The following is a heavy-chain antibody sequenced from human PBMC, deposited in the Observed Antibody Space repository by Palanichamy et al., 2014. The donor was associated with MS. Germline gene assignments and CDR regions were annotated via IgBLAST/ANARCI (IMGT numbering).Heavy chain of an antibody. CDR1: GYTFTAYY. CDR3: ARERLSGEKAFDV. D-gene: IGHD1-26*01. V-gene: IGHV1-2*04. CDR2: MNSNSGDT. J-gene: IGHJ3*01. Sequence: QVQLVQSGAEVRKPGASVKVSCRASGYTFTAYYIHWVRQAPGQGLELLGWMNSNSGDTKYAQKFQGWVTMTRDTSISTAYMELSRLKSDDTALYFCARERLSGEKAFDVWGQGTLVTVSP.